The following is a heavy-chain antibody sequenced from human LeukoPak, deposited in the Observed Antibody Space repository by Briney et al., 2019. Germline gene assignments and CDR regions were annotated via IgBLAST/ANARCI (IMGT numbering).Heavy chain of an antibody. V-gene: IGHV3-21*01. Sequence: PGGSLRLSCVASGFTFSSYSMNWVRQAPGKGLEWVSSISSSSSYIYYADSVKGRFTISRDNAKNSLYLQMNSLRAEDTAVYYCARDQEYCSSTSCYSGFDPWGQGTLVTVSS. D-gene: IGHD2-2*01. CDR1: GFTFSSYS. CDR3: ARDQEYCSSTSCYSGFDP. J-gene: IGHJ5*02. CDR2: ISSSSSYI.